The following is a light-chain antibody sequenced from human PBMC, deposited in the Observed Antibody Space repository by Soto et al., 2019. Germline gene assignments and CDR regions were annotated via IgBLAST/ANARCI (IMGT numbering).Light chain of an antibody. CDR2: RNN. CDR3: AAWDDSLSGPLYF. CDR1: SSNIGSNY. J-gene: IGLJ1*01. V-gene: IGLV1-47*01. Sequence: QSVLTQPPSASGTSGQRVTISCSGSSSNIGSNYVYWYQQLPGTAPKLLIYRNNQRPSGVPDRFSGSKSGTSASLAISGLRSEDEADYYCAAWDDSLSGPLYFFGTGTKLTV.